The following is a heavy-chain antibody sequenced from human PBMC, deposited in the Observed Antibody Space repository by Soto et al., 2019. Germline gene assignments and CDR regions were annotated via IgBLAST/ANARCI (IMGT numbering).Heavy chain of an antibody. Sequence: ASVKVSCKASGYTFTGYYMHWVRQAPGQGLEWMGWINPNSGGTNYAQKFQGWVTMTRDTSISTAYMELSSLRSEDTAVYYCARDLRDIVVVPAARMRFDPWGQGTLVTVSS. V-gene: IGHV1-2*04. CDR3: ARDLRDIVVVPAARMRFDP. J-gene: IGHJ5*02. CDR2: INPNSGGT. CDR1: GYTFTGYY. D-gene: IGHD2-2*01.